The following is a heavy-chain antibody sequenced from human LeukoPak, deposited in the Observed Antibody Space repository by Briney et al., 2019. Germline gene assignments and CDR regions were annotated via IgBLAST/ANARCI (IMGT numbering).Heavy chain of an antibody. D-gene: IGHD2-2*01. CDR1: GFTFSSYS. J-gene: IGHJ6*02. Sequence: GGSLRLSCAASGFTFSSYSMNWVRQAPGKGLEWVSSISSSSSYIYYADSVKGRFTVSRDNAKNSLYLQMNSLRAEDTAVYYCAREDIVVVPAAPYYYYGMDVWGQGTTVTVSS. CDR2: ISSSSSYI. CDR3: AREDIVVVPAAPYYYYGMDV. V-gene: IGHV3-21*01.